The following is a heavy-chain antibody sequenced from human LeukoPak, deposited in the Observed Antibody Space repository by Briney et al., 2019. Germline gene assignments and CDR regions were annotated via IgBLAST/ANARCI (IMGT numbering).Heavy chain of an antibody. CDR2: MNPNSGNT. CDR1: GYTFTSYD. CDR3: ARGGAMVRGVANYYYYGMDV. V-gene: IGHV1-8*01. D-gene: IGHD3-10*01. Sequence: ASVKVSCKASGYTFTSYDINWVRQATGQGLEWMGWMNPNSGNTGYAQKFQGRVTMTRNTSISTAYMELSSLRSEDTAVYYCARGGAMVRGVANYYYYGMDVWGQGTTDTVSS. J-gene: IGHJ6*02.